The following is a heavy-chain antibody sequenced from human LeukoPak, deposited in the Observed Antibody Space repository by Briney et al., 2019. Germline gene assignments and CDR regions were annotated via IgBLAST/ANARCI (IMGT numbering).Heavy chain of an antibody. J-gene: IGHJ6*03. V-gene: IGHV3-30*02. D-gene: IGHD3-3*01. CDR1: GFTFSSYG. CDR3: ASDEWSGYSPGYMDV. CDR2: IRYDGSNK. Sequence: YPGGSLRLSCAASGFTFSSYGMHWVRQAPGKELEWVAFIRYDGSNKYYSDSVKGRFTISRDNSENKLYLQMNSLRAEDTAVYYCASDEWSGYSPGYMDVWGKGTTVTVSS.